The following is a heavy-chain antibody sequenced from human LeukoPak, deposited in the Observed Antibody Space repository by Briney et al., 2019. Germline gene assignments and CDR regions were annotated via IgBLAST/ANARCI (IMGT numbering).Heavy chain of an antibody. CDR3: ARHQYYDYVWGSYTPYYMDV. V-gene: IGHV4-39*01. J-gene: IGHJ6*03. Sequence: SETLSLTCTVSGGSISSSSYYWGWLRQPPGKGLEWIGSIYYSGSTYYNPSLKSRVTISVDTSKNQFSLKLSSVTAADTAVYYCARHQYYDYVWGSYTPYYMDVWGKGTTVTISS. CDR1: GGSISSSSYY. D-gene: IGHD3-16*01. CDR2: IYYSGST.